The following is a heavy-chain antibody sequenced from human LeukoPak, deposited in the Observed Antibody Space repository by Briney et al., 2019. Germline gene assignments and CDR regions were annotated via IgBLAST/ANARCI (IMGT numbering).Heavy chain of an antibody. J-gene: IGHJ3*02. CDR1: GFTFSSYW. Sequence: GGSLRLSCAASGFTFSSYWMSWVRQAPGKGLEWVANIKQDGSEKYYVDSVKGRFTISRDNARNSLYLQMNGLRAEDTAVYYCAKDQPGGTWCDPFDIWGQGTMVTVSS. CDR2: IKQDGSEK. CDR3: AKDQPGGTWCDPFDI. V-gene: IGHV3-7*03. D-gene: IGHD1-14*01.